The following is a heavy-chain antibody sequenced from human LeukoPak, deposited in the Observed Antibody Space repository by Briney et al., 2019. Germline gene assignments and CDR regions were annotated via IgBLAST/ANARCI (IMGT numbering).Heavy chain of an antibody. CDR3: ARRPNAFDI. J-gene: IGHJ3*02. Sequence: SGGSLRLSCAASGFTFINYAMYWVRQAPGKGLEWVSGISASGGSTEYADSVKGRFTVSRDTSENTLFLQMNNLRADDTAVYYCARRPNAFDIWGQGTVVTVSS. CDR1: GFTFINYA. D-gene: IGHD6-6*01. CDR2: ISASGGST. V-gene: IGHV3-23*01.